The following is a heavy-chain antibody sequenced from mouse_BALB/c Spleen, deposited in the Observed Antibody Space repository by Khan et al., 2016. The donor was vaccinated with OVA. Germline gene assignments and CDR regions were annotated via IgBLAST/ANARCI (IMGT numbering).Heavy chain of an antibody. CDR3: AIIYYGYVWFAY. CDR2: IWGDGST. D-gene: IGHD2-2*01. CDR1: GFSLTNYG. V-gene: IGHV2-3*01. Sequence: QMQLEESGPGLVAPSQSLSITCTVSGFSLTNYGVSWVRQPPGKGLEWLGVIWGDGSTNYHSALISRLSINKDNSKSQVFIKLNSLQTEDTATYYCAIIYYGYVWFAYWGQGTLVTVSA. J-gene: IGHJ3*01.